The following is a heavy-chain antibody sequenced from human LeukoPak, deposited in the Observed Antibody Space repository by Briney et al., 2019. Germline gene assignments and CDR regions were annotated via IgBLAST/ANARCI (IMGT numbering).Heavy chain of an antibody. CDR2: IYSGGST. CDR3: ARSIRGDWFDP. D-gene: IGHD3-10*01. J-gene: IGHJ5*02. Sequence: GGSLRLSCAASGFTFSSYGMHWVRQAPGKGLEWVSVIYSGGSTYYADSVKGRFTISRDNSKNTLYLQMNSLRAEDTAVYYCARSIRGDWFDPWGQGTLVTVSS. CDR1: GFTFSSYG. V-gene: IGHV3-66*01.